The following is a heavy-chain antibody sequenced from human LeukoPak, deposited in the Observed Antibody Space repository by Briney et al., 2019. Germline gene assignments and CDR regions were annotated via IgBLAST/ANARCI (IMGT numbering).Heavy chain of an antibody. CDR1: GGSFSGYY. D-gene: IGHD2-15*01. V-gene: IGHV4-34*01. CDR2: INHSGST. Sequence: SETLSLTCAVYGGSFSGYYWSWIRQPPGKGLEWIGEINHSGSTNYNPSLKSRVTISVDTSKNQFSLKLSSVTAADTAVYYCARGEYCSGGSCRNREYFQHWGQGTLVTVSS. J-gene: IGHJ1*01. CDR3: ARGEYCSGGSCRNREYFQH.